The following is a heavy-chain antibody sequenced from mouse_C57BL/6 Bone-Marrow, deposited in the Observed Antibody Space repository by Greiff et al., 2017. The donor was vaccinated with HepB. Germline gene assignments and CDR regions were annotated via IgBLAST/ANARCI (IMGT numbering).Heavy chain of an antibody. D-gene: IGHD1-1*01. CDR1: GYTFTNYW. CDR2: IYPGGGYT. V-gene: IGHV1-63*01. CDR3: ARREVTTVVAYYVDY. J-gene: IGHJ2*01. Sequence: VQLQQSGAELVRPGTSVKMSCKASGYTFTNYWIGWAKQRPGHGLEWIGDIYPGGGYTNYNEKFKGKATLTADKSSSTAYMQFSSLTSEDSAIYYCARREVTTVVAYYVDYWGQGTTLTVSS.